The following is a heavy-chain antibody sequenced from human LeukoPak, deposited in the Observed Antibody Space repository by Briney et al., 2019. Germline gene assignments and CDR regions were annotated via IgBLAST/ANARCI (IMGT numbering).Heavy chain of an antibody. D-gene: IGHD1-26*01. Sequence: SETLSLTCTVSGASISSYYWSWIRQPPGKTLEWIGYIYYTGSTNYNPSLKSRVTISVDTSKNQFSLKLSSVTAADTAVYYCARDRAVGATLDYWGQGTLVTVSS. V-gene: IGHV4-59*01. CDR1: GASISSYY. J-gene: IGHJ4*02. CDR3: ARDRAVGATLDY. CDR2: IYYTGST.